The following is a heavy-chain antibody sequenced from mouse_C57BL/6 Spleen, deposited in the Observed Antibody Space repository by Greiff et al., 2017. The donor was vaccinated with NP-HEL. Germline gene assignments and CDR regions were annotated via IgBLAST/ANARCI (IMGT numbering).Heavy chain of an antibody. Sequence: EVTLVESGGGLVKPGGSLKLSCAASGFTFSSYTMSWVRQTPETRLEWVATISGGGGNTYYPDSVKGRFTISRDNAKNTLYLQMSSLRSEDTALYYCARHFRGYYFDYWGQGTTLTVSS. V-gene: IGHV5-9*01. CDR3: ARHFRGYYFDY. CDR2: ISGGGGNT. J-gene: IGHJ2*01. CDR1: GFTFSSYT.